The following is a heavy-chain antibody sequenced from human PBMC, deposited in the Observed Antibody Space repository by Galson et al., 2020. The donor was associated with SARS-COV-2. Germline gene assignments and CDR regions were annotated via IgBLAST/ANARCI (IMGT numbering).Heavy chain of an antibody. CDR3: ARDQLWLRHFDY. D-gene: IGHD5-18*01. CDR2: IWYDGSTK. J-gene: IGHJ4*02. Sequence: GGSLRLSCAASGFTFSSYGMHWVRQAPGKGLEWVAVIWYDGSTKYYADSVKGRFTISRDNSKNTLYLQMNSLRAEDTAVYYCARDQLWLRHFDYWGQGTLVTVSS. CDR1: GFTFSSYG. V-gene: IGHV3-33*01.